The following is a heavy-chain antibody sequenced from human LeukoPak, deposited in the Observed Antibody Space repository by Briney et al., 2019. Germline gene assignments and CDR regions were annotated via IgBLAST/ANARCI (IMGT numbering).Heavy chain of an antibody. Sequence: GGSLRLSCAASGFTFSSYWMSWVRQAPGKGLEWVANIEQDGSEKYYVDSVKGRFTISRDNAKNSLYLQMNSLRAEDTAVYYCARGMYSSSWYLYYYYYYGMDVWGQGTTVTVSS. V-gene: IGHV3-7*01. J-gene: IGHJ6*02. CDR1: GFTFSSYW. CDR3: ARGMYSSSWYLYYYYYYGMDV. D-gene: IGHD6-13*01. CDR2: IEQDGSEK.